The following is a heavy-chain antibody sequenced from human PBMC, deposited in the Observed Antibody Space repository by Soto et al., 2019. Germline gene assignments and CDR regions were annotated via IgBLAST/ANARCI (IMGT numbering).Heavy chain of an antibody. D-gene: IGHD5-18*01. Sequence: SETLSLTCTVSGGSISSSSYYWGWIRQPPGKGLEWIGSIYYSGSTYYNPSLKSRVTISVDKSKNQFSLKLSSVTAADTAVYYCARAYSYGNRAFDYWGQGTLVTVSS. CDR2: IYYSGST. V-gene: IGHV4-39*07. CDR1: GGSISSSSYY. CDR3: ARAYSYGNRAFDY. J-gene: IGHJ4*02.